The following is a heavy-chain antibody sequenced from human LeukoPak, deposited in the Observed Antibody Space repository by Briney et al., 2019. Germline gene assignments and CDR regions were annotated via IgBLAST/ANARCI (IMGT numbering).Heavy chain of an antibody. Sequence: NPSETLSLTCTVSGGSVNTYYWSWIRQPPGKGLEWTGYVYKDGDTNSNPSLKSRVTILVDTSKNQFSLKLSSVTAADTAVYYCARGSFNILTGYDPRPDYWGQGTLVLVSS. CDR3: ARGSFNILTGYDPRPDY. D-gene: IGHD3-9*01. CDR2: VYKDGDT. V-gene: IGHV4-59*02. CDR1: GGSVNTYY. J-gene: IGHJ4*02.